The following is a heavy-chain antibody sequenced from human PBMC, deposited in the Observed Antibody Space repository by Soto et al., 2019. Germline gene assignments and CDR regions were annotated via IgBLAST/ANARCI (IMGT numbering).Heavy chain of an antibody. J-gene: IGHJ4*02. Sequence: EVQLVASGGGMVQPGRSLRLSCAASGFTFDDYAMHWVRQAPGKGLEWVSGISWNSGSIGYADSVKGRFTISRDNAKNSLYLQMNRLRSEDTALYYCAKDMGYDLSPLGYFDYWGQGTLVTVSS. V-gene: IGHV3-9*01. D-gene: IGHD5-12*01. CDR2: ISWNSGSI. CDR1: GFTFDDYA. CDR3: AKDMGYDLSPLGYFDY.